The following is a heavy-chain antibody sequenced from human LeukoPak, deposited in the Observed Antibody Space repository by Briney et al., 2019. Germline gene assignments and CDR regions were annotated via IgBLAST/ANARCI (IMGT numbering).Heavy chain of an antibody. Sequence: PGRSLRLSCAASGFTFSSYGMHWVRQAPGKGLEWVAVIWYDGSNKYYADSVKGRFTISGDNSKNTLYLQMNNLRAEDTAVYYCVRDLEGYFDYWGQGTLVTVSS. CDR1: GFTFSSYG. J-gene: IGHJ4*02. CDR2: IWYDGSNK. V-gene: IGHV3-33*01. CDR3: VRDLEGYFDY.